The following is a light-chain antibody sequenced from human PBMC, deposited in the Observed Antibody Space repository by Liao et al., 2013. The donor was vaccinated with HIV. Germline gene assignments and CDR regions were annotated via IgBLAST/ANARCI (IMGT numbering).Light chain of an antibody. V-gene: IGLV3-21*01. J-gene: IGLJ1*01. Sequence: SYELTQPPSVSVAPGKTARITCGGNNIGSKSVHWYQQKPGQAPVVVIYYDSDRPSGIPERFAGSNSGNTATLTISGTQTIDEADYYCQAWDSNTFVFGTGTKVTVL. CDR3: QAWDSNTFV. CDR1: NIGSKS. CDR2: YDS.